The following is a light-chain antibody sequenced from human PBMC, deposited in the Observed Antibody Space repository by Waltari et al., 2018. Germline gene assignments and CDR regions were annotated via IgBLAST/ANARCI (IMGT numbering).Light chain of an antibody. CDR1: QSLLYSNGNNY. Sequence: DIVMTQSPLSLPVTPGEPAAIPCRSSQSLLYSNGNNYLNWYLQKPGQSPQVLIYMGSNRASGVPDRFSGTGSGTDFTLKISRVEAEDVGVYYCMQSLHTPLTFGGGTKVEI. CDR3: MQSLHTPLT. V-gene: IGKV2-28*01. CDR2: MGS. J-gene: IGKJ4*01.